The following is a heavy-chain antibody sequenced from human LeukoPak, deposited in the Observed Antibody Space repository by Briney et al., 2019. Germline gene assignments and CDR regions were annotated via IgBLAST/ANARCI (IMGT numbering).Heavy chain of an antibody. D-gene: IGHD1-7*01. CDR3: ARRPYPLNWNSRGYYFDY. Sequence: SETLSLTCTVSGGSIGSYYWSWVRQPPGKGLEWIGYIHYSGSTNYNPSLKSRVTTSIDTSKNQFSLKVSSVTAADTAVYYCARRPYPLNWNSRGYYFDYWGQGTLVTVSS. J-gene: IGHJ4*02. V-gene: IGHV4-59*12. CDR2: IHYSGST. CDR1: GGSIGSYY.